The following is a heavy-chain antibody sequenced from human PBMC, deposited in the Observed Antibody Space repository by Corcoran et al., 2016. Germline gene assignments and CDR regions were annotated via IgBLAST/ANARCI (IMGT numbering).Heavy chain of an antibody. D-gene: IGHD5-18*01. J-gene: IGHJ4*02. CDR2: IKSKTDGGTT. CDR1: GFTFSIAW. V-gene: IGHV3-15*01. CDR3: TTARWIQLWLVYYGSGDEVVFDY. Sequence: EVQLVEYGGGLVKPGGSLRLSCAASGFTFSIAWMSWVREAPGKGLEWVGRIKSKTDGGTTDYAAPVKGRVTISRDDSKNTLYLQMNSLKTEDTAVYYCTTARWIQLWLVYYGSGDEVVFDYWGQGTLVTVSS.